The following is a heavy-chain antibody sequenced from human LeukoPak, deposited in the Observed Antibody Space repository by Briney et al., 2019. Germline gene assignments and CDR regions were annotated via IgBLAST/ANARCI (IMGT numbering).Heavy chain of an antibody. CDR3: AKDAEELRYFDWLSDYFDY. CDR1: GFTFSSYA. Sequence: GGSLRLSCAASGFTFSSYAMSWVRQAPGKGLEWVSAISGSGGSTYYADSVKGRSTISRDNSKNTLYLQMNSLRAEDTAVYYCAKDAEELRYFDWLSDYFDYWGQGTLVTVSS. J-gene: IGHJ4*02. D-gene: IGHD3-9*01. V-gene: IGHV3-23*01. CDR2: ISGSGGST.